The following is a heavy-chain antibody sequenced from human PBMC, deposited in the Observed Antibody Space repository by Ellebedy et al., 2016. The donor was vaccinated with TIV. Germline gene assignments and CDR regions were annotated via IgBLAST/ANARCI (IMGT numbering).Heavy chain of an antibody. Sequence: GGSLRLSXAASGFTFDDYAMHWVRQAPGKGLEWVSGISWRGHYIGYADSVRGRFTISRGNAKNSLYLQMTSLRIEDTAVYYCTKDLLRGIWGGSGRDYWGQGTLVTVSS. D-gene: IGHD7-27*01. CDR3: TKDLLRGIWGGSGRDY. J-gene: IGHJ4*02. CDR1: GFTFDDYA. CDR2: ISWRGHYI. V-gene: IGHV3-9*01.